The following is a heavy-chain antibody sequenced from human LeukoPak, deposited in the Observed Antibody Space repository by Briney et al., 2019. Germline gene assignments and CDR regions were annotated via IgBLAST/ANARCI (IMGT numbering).Heavy chain of an antibody. Sequence: GASVKVSCKASGYSFTGNYMHWVRQAPGQGLEWMGWINPNSGDTNFAQKFQGRVTMTRDTSISTAYMELSRLRSDDTAVYYCARVFELGSPLDYWGQGTLVTVSS. CDR3: ARVFELGSPLDY. V-gene: IGHV1-2*02. D-gene: IGHD3-3*01. J-gene: IGHJ4*02. CDR2: INPNSGDT. CDR1: GYSFTGNY.